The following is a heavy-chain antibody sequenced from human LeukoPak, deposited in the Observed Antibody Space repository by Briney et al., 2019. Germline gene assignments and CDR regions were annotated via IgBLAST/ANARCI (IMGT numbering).Heavy chain of an antibody. D-gene: IGHD2-21*01. V-gene: IGHV4-4*02. J-gene: IGHJ3*02. Sequence: SETLSLTCTASNGPITSTKWWSWVRQPPGKGLEWIREISHTGSTNYNPSFNSRVTISGDKSKNQFSLNLKSVTAADRALYYCASSTLVVVVTYGFDIWGRGTAVTVSS. CDR3: ASSTLVVVVTYGFDI. CDR2: ISHTGST. CDR1: NGPITSTKW.